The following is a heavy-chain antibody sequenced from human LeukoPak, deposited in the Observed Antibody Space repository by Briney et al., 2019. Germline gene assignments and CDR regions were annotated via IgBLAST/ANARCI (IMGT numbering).Heavy chain of an antibody. V-gene: IGHV4-31*03. Sequence: SETLSLTCTVSGGSISSGGYYWSWIRQHPGKGLEWIGYIYYSGSTYYNPSLKSRVTISVDTSKNQFSLKLSSVTAADTAAYYCAREVKGLAARYFDYWGQGTLVTVSS. J-gene: IGHJ4*02. CDR2: IYYSGST. D-gene: IGHD6-13*01. CDR3: AREVKGLAARYFDY. CDR1: GGSISSGGYY.